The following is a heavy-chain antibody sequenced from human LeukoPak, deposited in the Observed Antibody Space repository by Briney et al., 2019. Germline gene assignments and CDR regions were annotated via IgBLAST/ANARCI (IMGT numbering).Heavy chain of an antibody. Sequence: GGSLSLSGAASEFTFSSCAMGWVPPAQGEGLEWVSVISGSGGSKYYADAVKGRFNISRDNSKNTLYLQKNSLRAEDRAVYYCAKARGRECYKDDLDYWGQGTLVSASS. J-gene: IGHJ4*02. CDR2: ISGSGGSK. V-gene: IGHV3-23*01. CDR1: EFTFSSCA. D-gene: IGHD5-24*01. CDR3: AKARGRECYKDDLDY.